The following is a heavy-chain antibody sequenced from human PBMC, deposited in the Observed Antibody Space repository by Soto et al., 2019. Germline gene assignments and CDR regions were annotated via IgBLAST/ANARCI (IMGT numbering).Heavy chain of an antibody. CDR1: GYTFTSYG. D-gene: IGHD2-2*02. Sequence: VASVKVSCKASGYTFTSYGISWVRQAPGQGLEWMGWISAYNGNTNYAQKLQGRVTMTTDTSTSTAYMELRSLRSDDTAVYYCARDPGGIVVVPAAIRGYYYYGMDVWGQGTTVTVSS. V-gene: IGHV1-18*01. J-gene: IGHJ6*02. CDR2: ISAYNGNT. CDR3: ARDPGGIVVVPAAIRGYYYYGMDV.